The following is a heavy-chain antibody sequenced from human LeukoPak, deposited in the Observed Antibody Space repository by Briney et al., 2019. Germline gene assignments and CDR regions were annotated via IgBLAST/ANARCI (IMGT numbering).Heavy chain of an antibody. J-gene: IGHJ1*01. CDR2: IKQDGSEK. CDR3: AKDRYCSSTSCPREMRHAEYFQH. V-gene: IGHV3-7*01. D-gene: IGHD2-2*01. Sequence: GGSLRLSCAASGFTFSTYWMSWVRQAPGKGLEWVANIKQDGSEKYYMDSVKGRFTISRDNAKNSLYLQMNSLRAEDTAVYYCAKDRYCSSTSCPREMRHAEYFQHWGQGTLVTVSS. CDR1: GFTFSTYW.